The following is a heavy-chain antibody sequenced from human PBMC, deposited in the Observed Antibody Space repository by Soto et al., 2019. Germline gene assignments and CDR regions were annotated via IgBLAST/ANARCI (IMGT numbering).Heavy chain of an antibody. J-gene: IGHJ4*02. CDR3: ARDNGSSGYYSNFDY. D-gene: IGHD3-22*01. V-gene: IGHV3-9*01. Sequence: GGSLRRSCAASGFTVDGYGRHWVRQAQGKGLEWVSGISWNSGSIGYADSVKGRFTISRDNSKNTLYLQMNSLRAEDTAVYYCARDNGSSGYYSNFDYWGQGTLVTVSS. CDR2: ISWNSGSI. CDR1: GFTVDGYG.